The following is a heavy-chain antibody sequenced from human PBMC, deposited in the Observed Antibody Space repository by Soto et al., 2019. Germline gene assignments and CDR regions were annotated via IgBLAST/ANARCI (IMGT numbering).Heavy chain of an antibody. CDR1: GGSISSGGYY. V-gene: IGHV4-31*03. Sequence: RSLTCTVSGGSISSGGYYWSWIRQHPGKGLEWIGYIYYSGSTYYNPSLKSRVTISVDTSKNQFSLKLSSVTAADTAVYYCVRGMATIMGNWFDPWGQGTLVTVSS. CDR2: IYYSGST. D-gene: IGHD5-12*01. CDR3: VRGMATIMGNWFDP. J-gene: IGHJ5*02.